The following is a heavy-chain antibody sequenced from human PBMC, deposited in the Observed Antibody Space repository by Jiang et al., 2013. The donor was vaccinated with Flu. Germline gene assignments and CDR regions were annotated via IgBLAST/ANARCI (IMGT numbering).Heavy chain of an antibody. Sequence: SGAEVKEPGSSVKVSCKASGGTFSNYAISWVRQAPGQGLEWMGRVIPMFNIPNYAQKFKGRVTITADKSTRTAYMELNSLRSEDTAVYYCAEGGLMDPYYFDYWGQGTQVTVSS. D-gene: IGHD2-8*01. V-gene: IGHV1-69*04. CDR2: VIPMFNIP. CDR3: AEGGLMDPYYFDY. CDR1: GGTFSNYA. J-gene: IGHJ4*02.